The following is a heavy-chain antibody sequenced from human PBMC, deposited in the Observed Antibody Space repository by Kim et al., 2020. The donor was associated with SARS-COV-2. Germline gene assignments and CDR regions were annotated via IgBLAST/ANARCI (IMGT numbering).Heavy chain of an antibody. J-gene: IGHJ4*02. Sequence: VSVKSRITINPDTSKNQFSLQLNSVTPEDTAVYYCARALPSGYSSSSFDYWGQGTLVTISS. D-gene: IGHD6-13*01. V-gene: IGHV6-1*01. CDR3: ARALPSGYSSSSFDY.